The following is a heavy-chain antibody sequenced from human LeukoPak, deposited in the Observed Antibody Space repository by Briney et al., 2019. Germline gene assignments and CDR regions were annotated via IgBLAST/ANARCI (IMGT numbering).Heavy chain of an antibody. CDR2: IHHSGST. CDR1: GVSISSGFW. V-gene: IGHV4-4*02. J-gene: IGHJ1*01. CDR3: ARDDVGATRDQAFQH. Sequence: SETLSLTCVVSGVSISSGFWWSWVRQPPGKGLEWIGEIHHSGSTNYNPSLKSRVTISVDKSNNQFSLKLTSVTAADTAVYHCARDDVGATRDQAFQHWGQGTLVTVSS. D-gene: IGHD1-26*01.